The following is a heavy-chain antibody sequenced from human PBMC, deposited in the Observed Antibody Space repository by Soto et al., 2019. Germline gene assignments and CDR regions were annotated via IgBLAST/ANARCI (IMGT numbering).Heavy chain of an antibody. CDR2: ISGSGCVT. J-gene: IGHJ4*02. V-gene: IGHV3-23*01. CDR1: GFTFRNYD. CDR3: AKDSKFRRYYEIAGHYNQ. D-gene: IGHD3-16*01. Sequence: EVQLLESGGGLVQPGGSLRLSCVASGFTFRNYDMRWVRQAPGKGLEWVSGISGSGCVTYYADSVKGRFTISSDNSNNKLYLQMNSLTANDTAVYYRAKDSKFRRYYEIAGHYNQRGPGSLVSGSA.